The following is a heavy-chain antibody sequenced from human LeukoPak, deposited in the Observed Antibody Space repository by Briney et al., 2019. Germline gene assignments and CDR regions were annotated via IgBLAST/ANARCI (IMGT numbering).Heavy chain of an antibody. D-gene: IGHD2-2*01. J-gene: IGHJ3*02. CDR3: ARDLAVPAAMRAFDI. V-gene: IGHV3-7*01. CDR2: IKQDGSEK. Sequence: GGSLRLSCAASGFTFSSYWMSWVRQAPGKGLEWVANIKQDGSEKYYVDSVKGRFTISRDNAKNSLYLQMNSLRAEDTAVYYCARDLAVPAAMRAFDIRGQGTMVTVSS. CDR1: GFTFSSYW.